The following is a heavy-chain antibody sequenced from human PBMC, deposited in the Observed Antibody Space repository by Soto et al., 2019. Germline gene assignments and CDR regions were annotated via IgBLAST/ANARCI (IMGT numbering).Heavy chain of an antibody. CDR3: ARGGVGRYCSSTSCYTWVFDY. D-gene: IGHD2-2*02. CDR2: INSDGSST. V-gene: IGHV3-74*01. J-gene: IGHJ4*02. Sequence: EVQLVESGGGLVQPGGSLRLSCAASGFTFSSYWMHWVRQAPGKGLVWVSRINSDGSSTRYADSVKGRFTISRDNAKNTLYLQMISLRAEDTAVYYCARGGVGRYCSSTSCYTWVFDYWGQGTLVTVSS. CDR1: GFTFSSYW.